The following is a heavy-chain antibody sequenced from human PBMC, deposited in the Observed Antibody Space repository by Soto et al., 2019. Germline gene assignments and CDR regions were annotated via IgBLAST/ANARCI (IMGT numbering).Heavy chain of an antibody. D-gene: IGHD4-4*01. V-gene: IGHV1-2*02. CDR1: GYTFTSYG. J-gene: IGHJ4*02. CDR3: ATDSDYSSSWAY. Sequence: ASVKVSCKASGYTFTSYGISWVRQAPGQGLEWMGWINPKSGVTNYAQRFQGRVTMTRDTSITTAYMDLSSLKSDDTAVYYCATDSDYSSSWAYWGQGTPVTVSS. CDR2: INPKSGVT.